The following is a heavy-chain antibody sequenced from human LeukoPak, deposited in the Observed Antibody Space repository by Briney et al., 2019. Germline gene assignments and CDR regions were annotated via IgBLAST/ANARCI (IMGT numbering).Heavy chain of an antibody. V-gene: IGHV4-59*01. CDR3: ARNRGVVTSFDP. D-gene: IGHD3-10*01. CDR2: IYHSGST. CDR1: GYSISSYY. Sequence: SETLSLTCSVSGYSISSYYWSWIRQPPGKGLEWIGYIYHSGSTNYNPSLKSRVTISVDTSKNQFSLKLSSVTAADTAVYYCARNRGVVTSFDPWGQGTLVTVSS. J-gene: IGHJ5*02.